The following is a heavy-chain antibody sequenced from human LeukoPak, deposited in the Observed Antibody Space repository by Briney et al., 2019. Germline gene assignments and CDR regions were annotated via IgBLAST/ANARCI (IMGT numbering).Heavy chain of an antibody. V-gene: IGHV3-30-3*01. D-gene: IGHD3-22*01. J-gene: IGHJ4*02. CDR1: GFTFSSYA. CDR3: ARVIVVAQALDY. CDR2: ISYDGSNK. Sequence: GGSLRLSCAASGFTFSSYAMHWVRQAPGKGLEWVAVISYDGSNKYYADPVKGRFTISRDNSKNTLYLQMNSLRAEDTAVYYCARVIVVAQALDYWGQGTLVTASS.